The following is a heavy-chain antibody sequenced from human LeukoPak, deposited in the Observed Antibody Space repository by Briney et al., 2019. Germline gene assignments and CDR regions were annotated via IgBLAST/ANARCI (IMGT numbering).Heavy chain of an antibody. V-gene: IGHV3-9*03. CDR1: GFTFDDYA. J-gene: IGHJ4*02. CDR3: AKGALTMIVGGFEH. CDR2: ISWNSGSI. D-gene: IGHD3-22*01. Sequence: GRSLRLSCAASGFTFDDYAMHWVPRTPGKGLEWVSGISWNSGSIGYADSVKGRFTISRDNAKNSLYLQMNSLRAEDMALYYCAKGALTMIVGGFEHWGQGTLVTVSS.